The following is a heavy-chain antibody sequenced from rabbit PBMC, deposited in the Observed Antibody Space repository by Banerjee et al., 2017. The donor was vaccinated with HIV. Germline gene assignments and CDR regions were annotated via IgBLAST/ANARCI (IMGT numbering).Heavy chain of an antibody. V-gene: IGHV1S40*01. CDR3: ARDLAGAIGWNYNL. D-gene: IGHD4-1*01. Sequence: QSLEESGGDLVKPGASLTLTCTASGFSFSNKYVMCWVRQAPGKGLQWIACINTSSGNTYYANWAKGRFTISKSSSTTVTLQTTSLTAADTATYFCARDLAGAIGWNYNLWGPGTLVTVS. CDR1: GFSFSNKYV. CDR2: INTSSGNT. J-gene: IGHJ4*01.